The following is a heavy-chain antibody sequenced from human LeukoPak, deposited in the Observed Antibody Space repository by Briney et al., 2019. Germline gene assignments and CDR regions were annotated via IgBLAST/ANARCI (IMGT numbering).Heavy chain of an antibody. CDR2: IYPGDSDT. CDR1: GYSFTSYW. V-gene: IGHV5-51*01. CDR3: ARLGYYDSSGSVAFDI. Sequence: GESLKISCKGSGYSFTSYWIGWARQMPGKGLEWMGIIYPGDSDTRYSPSFQGQVTISADKSISTAYLQWSSLKASDTAMYYCARLGYYDSSGSVAFDIWGQGTMVTVSS. J-gene: IGHJ3*02. D-gene: IGHD3-22*01.